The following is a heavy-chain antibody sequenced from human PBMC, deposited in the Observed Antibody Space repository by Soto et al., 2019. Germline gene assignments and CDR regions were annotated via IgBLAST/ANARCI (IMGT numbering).Heavy chain of an antibody. V-gene: IGHV3-9*01. CDR2: INWKSDI. CDR3: AISQDRGGRTTFIY. D-gene: IGHD3-16*01. Sequence: GGSLRLSCAVSGFTFDDNAMHWVRQAPEKGLEWVSGINWKSDISYADSVKGRFTISRDNAANSICLQMNSLRAEDTALYYCAISQDRGGRTTFIYWGQGTQVTVSS. CDR1: GFTFDDNA. J-gene: IGHJ4*02.